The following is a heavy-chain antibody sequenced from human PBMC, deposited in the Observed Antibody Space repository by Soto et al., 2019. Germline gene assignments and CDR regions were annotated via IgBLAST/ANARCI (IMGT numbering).Heavy chain of an antibody. Sequence: PSVTLSLTCTVSGGSIRSSSYYWGWIRQPPGKGLEWLGSIYYSGSTHYNPSLKSRVTISVDTSKNQFSLKLSSVTAADTAVYYCASSYSNYALIDYYYYGMDVWGQGTTVTVSS. V-gene: IGHV4-39*01. J-gene: IGHJ6*02. CDR3: ASSYSNYALIDYYYYGMDV. CDR1: GGSIRSSSYY. D-gene: IGHD4-4*01. CDR2: IYYSGST.